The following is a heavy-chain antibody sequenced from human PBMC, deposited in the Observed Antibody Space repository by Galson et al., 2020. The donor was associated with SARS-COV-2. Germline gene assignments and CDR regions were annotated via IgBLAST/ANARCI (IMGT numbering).Heavy chain of an antibody. Sequence: GESLKISCAASGFTFSSYSMNWVRQAPGKGLEWLSYISSSSSTIYYVDSVEGRFTISRDNAKNSLSLQMNSLRDEDTAVYYCARDRVYCSRSTCYSDDFYYGMDVWGQGTTVTVSS. CDR2: ISSSSSTI. CDR3: ARDRVYCSRSTCYSDDFYYGMDV. D-gene: IGHD2-2*01. J-gene: IGHJ6*02. CDR1: GFTFSSYS. V-gene: IGHV3-48*02.